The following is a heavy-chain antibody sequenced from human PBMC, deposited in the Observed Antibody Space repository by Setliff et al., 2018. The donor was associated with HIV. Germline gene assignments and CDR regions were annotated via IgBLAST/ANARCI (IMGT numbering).Heavy chain of an antibody. CDR2: IYYRGST. CDR1: GGSISSSSYY. CDR3: ARGRYNWNYGGPFDY. Sequence: SETLSLTCTVSGGSISSSSYYWGWIRQPPGKGLQWIGSIYYRGSTYYNPSLKSRVTISVDTSKNQFSLKLRSVTAADTALYYCARGRYNWNYGGPFDYWGQGTLVTVSS. D-gene: IGHD1-7*01. J-gene: IGHJ4*02. V-gene: IGHV4-39*01.